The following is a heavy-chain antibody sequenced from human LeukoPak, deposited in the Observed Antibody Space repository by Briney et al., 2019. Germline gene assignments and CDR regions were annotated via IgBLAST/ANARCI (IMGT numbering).Heavy chain of an antibody. Sequence: PGSSLRLSCAASGFTFRIYAMSWVRQAPGKGLEWVSGISGSDASTFYADSVMGRFTISRDNSMNTLYLQMNNVRAEDAATYFCARRGSEWNSYFYPMDVWGQGTTVTVSS. CDR2: ISGSDAST. V-gene: IGHV3-23*01. J-gene: IGHJ6*02. CDR3: ARRGSEWNSYFYPMDV. CDR1: GFTFRIYA. D-gene: IGHD3-3*01.